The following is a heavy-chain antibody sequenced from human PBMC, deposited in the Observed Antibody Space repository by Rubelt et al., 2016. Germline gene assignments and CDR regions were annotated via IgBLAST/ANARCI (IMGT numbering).Heavy chain of an antibody. CDR2: IYYSGST. CDR3: AVNYDLWSGYYPYYFDY. D-gene: IGHD3-3*01. J-gene: IGHJ4*02. Sequence: QVQLQQWGAGLLKPSETLSLTCAVYGGSFSGYYWSWIRQHPGKGLEWIGSIYYSGSTYYKPSLRCEGTRSVARSKNQLHLNRSIVTAAGTSLYYCAVNYDLWSGYYPYYFDYWGQGTLVTVSS. V-gene: IGHV4-34*01. CDR1: GGSFSGYY.